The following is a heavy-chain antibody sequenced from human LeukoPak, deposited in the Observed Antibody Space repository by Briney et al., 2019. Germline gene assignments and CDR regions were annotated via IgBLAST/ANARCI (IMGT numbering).Heavy chain of an antibody. Sequence: GGSLRLSCAASGFTFSSYWMHWVRQAPGKGLVWVSRINSDGSSTSYADSVKGRSTISRDNAKNTLYLQMNSLRAEDTAVYYCARGGLRTPRVDYWGQGTLVTVSS. CDR3: ARGGLRTPRVDY. D-gene: IGHD3-16*01. CDR1: GFTFSSYW. V-gene: IGHV3-74*01. CDR2: INSDGSST. J-gene: IGHJ4*02.